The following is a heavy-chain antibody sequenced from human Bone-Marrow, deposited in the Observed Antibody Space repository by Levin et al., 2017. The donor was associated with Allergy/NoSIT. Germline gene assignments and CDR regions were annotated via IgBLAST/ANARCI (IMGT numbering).Heavy chain of an antibody. V-gene: IGHV3-9*01. J-gene: IGHJ4*02. CDR2: VLWNSGSM. CDR1: GFTFDDYA. Sequence: LSLTCAASGFTFDDYAMSWVRQGPGKGLEWVAGVLWNSGSMGYADSVKGRFTISRDNANYFVYLQMNSLRVEDTALYYCAKGRDFGDYVGAFDYWGQGTLVTVSS. CDR3: AKGRDFGDYVGAFDY. D-gene: IGHD4-17*01.